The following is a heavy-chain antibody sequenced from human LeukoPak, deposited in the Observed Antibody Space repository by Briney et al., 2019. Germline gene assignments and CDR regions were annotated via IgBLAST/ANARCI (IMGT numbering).Heavy chain of an antibody. CDR3: ASQYSSSWYNSNWFDP. V-gene: IGHV4-31*03. D-gene: IGHD6-13*01. CDR1: GGSISSGGYY. J-gene: IGHJ5*02. Sequence: PSGTLSLTCSVSGGSISSGGYYWSWIRQHPGKGLEWIGYIYYSGSTYYNPSLKSRVTISVDTSKNQFSLKLSSVTAADTAVYYCASQYSSSWYNSNWFDPWGQGTLVTVSS. CDR2: IYYSGST.